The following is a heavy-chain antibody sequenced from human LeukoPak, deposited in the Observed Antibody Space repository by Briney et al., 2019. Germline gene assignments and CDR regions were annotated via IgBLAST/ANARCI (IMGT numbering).Heavy chain of an antibody. V-gene: IGHV3-30-3*01. D-gene: IGHD3-16*02. CDR2: ISYDGSNK. J-gene: IGHJ4*02. CDR3: ARANDYVWGSYRNFIDY. Sequence: GGSLRLSCAASGFTFSSYAMHWVRQAPGKGLEWVAVISYDGSNKYYADSVKGRFTISRDNSKNTLYLQMNSLRAEDTAVYYCARANDYVWGSYRNFIDYWGQGTLVTVSS. CDR1: GFTFSSYA.